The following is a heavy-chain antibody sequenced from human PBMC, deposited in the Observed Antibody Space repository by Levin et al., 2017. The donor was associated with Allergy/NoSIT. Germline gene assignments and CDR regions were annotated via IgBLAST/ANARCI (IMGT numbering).Heavy chain of an antibody. V-gene: IGHV3-23*01. J-gene: IGHJ4*02. CDR2: ISGSGGRT. CDR3: AKIIVGATGFDY. D-gene: IGHD1-26*01. Sequence: PGGSLRLSCAASGFTFSSYAMNWVRQAPGKGLEWVSTISGSGGRTYYADSVKGRFTISRDNSKNTLYLQMNSLRAEDTALYYCAKIIVGATGFDYWGQGTLVTVSS. CDR1: GFTFSSYA.